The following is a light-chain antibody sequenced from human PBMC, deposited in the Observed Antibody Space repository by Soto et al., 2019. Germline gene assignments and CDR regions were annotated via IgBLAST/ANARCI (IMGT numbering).Light chain of an antibody. Sequence: EIVLTQSPGTLSVSPGDRATLSCRASQSVSTKLVWYQQKRGQTPSLLIYGASSRATGIPDRFSGSGSGTDFTLTIRRLEPEDFAVYYCQQYGSSPTFGQGTKVDIK. CDR1: QSVSTK. CDR2: GAS. J-gene: IGKJ1*01. CDR3: QQYGSSPT. V-gene: IGKV3-20*01.